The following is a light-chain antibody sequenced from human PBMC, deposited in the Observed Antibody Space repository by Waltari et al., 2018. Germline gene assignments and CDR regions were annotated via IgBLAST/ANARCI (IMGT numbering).Light chain of an antibody. CDR2: KGN. CDR3: SLYMGSGIWV. Sequence: QTVVTQEPSLSVSPGGTVNLTCTLSSGSLSTTSYATWYQQTPGQAPRTLVYKGNSRSSGVPDRFSGSILGNKAALTITGAQADDECDYYCSLYMGSGIWVFGGGTKLTVL. J-gene: IGLJ3*02. CDR1: SGSLSTTSY. V-gene: IGLV8-61*01.